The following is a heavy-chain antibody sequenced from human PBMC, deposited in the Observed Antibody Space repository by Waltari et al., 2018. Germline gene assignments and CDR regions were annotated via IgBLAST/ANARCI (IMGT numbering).Heavy chain of an antibody. V-gene: IGHV1-18*04. CDR1: GYTFINYG. CDR2: ISAYSGYT. D-gene: IGHD3-3*01. CDR3: TRDRDFGVIIVFGY. Sequence: QVQLVQSGAELKKPGASVRVSCKASGYTFINYGISWIRQAPGQGLEWMGWISAYSGYTRYAHNLQDRITMPTDTPTGTAYIELRSLRSDDTAIYYCTRDRDFGVIIVFGYWGQGTPVTVSS. J-gene: IGHJ4*02.